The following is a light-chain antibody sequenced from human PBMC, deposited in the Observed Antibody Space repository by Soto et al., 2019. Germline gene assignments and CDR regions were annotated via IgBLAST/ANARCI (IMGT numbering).Light chain of an antibody. CDR3: SSYTTSSTLV. Sequence: QSALTQPASVSRSPGQSITISCTGTSSDVGPYNYVSWYQHHPGKAPKLLIYEVTKRPSGVSNRFSGSKSGNTASLTISGLQAEDEADYYCSSYTTSSTLVFGGGTKLTVL. CDR1: SSDVGPYNY. J-gene: IGLJ3*02. V-gene: IGLV2-14*01. CDR2: EVT.